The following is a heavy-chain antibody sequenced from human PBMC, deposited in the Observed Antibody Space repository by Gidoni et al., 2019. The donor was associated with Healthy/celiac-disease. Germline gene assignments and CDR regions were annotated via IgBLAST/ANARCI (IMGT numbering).Heavy chain of an antibody. CDR3: AKDLYGDYSAFDY. D-gene: IGHD4-17*01. CDR2: ISGSGGST. Sequence: EVQLLESGGGLVQHGGSLSLSCAASWSPFSSYAMSWVRQAPGKGLEWVSAISGSGGSTYYADSVKGRFTISRDNSKNTLYLQMNSLRAEDTAVYYCAKDLYGDYSAFDYWGQGTLVTVSS. V-gene: IGHV3-23*01. CDR1: WSPFSSYA. J-gene: IGHJ4*02.